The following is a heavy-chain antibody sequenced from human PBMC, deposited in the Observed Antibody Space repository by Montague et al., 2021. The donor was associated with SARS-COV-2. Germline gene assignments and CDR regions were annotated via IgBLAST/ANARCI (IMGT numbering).Heavy chain of an antibody. CDR1: GGSVIGDTYF. Sequence: SETLSLTCTVPGGSVIGDTYFWSWIRQPPGKGLEWIAYIYDSDTTNNNPSFWSRVSMSSDRSKNQFSLKLTSVTPADTAVYYCARAANILSGFYNHPFEYWGQGILVTVSS. CDR3: ARAANILSGFYNHPFEY. J-gene: IGHJ4*02. CDR2: IYDSDTT. D-gene: IGHD3-9*01. V-gene: IGHV4-61*01.